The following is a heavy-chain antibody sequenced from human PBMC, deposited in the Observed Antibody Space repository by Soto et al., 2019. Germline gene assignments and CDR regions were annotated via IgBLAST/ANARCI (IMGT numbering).Heavy chain of an antibody. J-gene: IGHJ6*02. Sequence: PGGSLRLSCAASGFTFSSYAMSWVRQAPGKGLEWVSAISGSGGSTYYADSVKGRFTIPRDNSKNTLYLQMNSLRAEDTAVYYCARVGIAAAVPYYYYGMDVWGQGTTVTVSS. CDR2: ISGSGGST. CDR3: ARVGIAAAVPYYYYGMDV. CDR1: GFTFSSYA. D-gene: IGHD6-13*01. V-gene: IGHV3-23*01.